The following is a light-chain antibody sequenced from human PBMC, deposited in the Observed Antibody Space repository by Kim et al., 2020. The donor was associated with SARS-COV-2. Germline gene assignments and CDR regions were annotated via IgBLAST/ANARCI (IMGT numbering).Light chain of an antibody. CDR3: QQYNNWPPWT. V-gene: IGKV3-15*01. Sequence: PGERATLSCRSRQSVSSNLAWYQQNPGQAPRLLIYGASTRATGIPARFSGSGSGTEFTLTISSLQSEDFAVYYCQQYNNWPPWTFGQGTKVDIK. J-gene: IGKJ1*01. CDR1: QSVSSN. CDR2: GAS.